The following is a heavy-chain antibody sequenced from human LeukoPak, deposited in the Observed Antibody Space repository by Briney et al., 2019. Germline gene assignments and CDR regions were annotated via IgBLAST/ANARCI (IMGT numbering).Heavy chain of an antibody. CDR3: AREERRYTTSGGVLDWFDP. CDR2: IYYTGRT. J-gene: IGHJ5*02. D-gene: IGHD6-6*01. V-gene: IGHV4-59*11. CDR1: GGFISSHY. Sequence: SETLSLTCTVSGGFISSHYWSWIRQPPGKCLEWIGYIYYTGRTNYNPSLKSRVTMSVDTSKNQFSLKLTSLTAADTAVYYCAREERRYTTSGGVLDWFDPWGQGTLVTVSS.